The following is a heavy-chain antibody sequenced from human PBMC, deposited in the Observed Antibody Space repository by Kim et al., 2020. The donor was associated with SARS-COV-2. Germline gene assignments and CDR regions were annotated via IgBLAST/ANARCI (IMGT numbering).Heavy chain of an antibody. Sequence: ADSVKGRFTISRDNSKNTLYLQMNSLRAEDTAVYYCAKAPRLWFGEGYDYWGQGTLVTVSS. V-gene: IGHV3-23*01. J-gene: IGHJ4*02. CDR3: AKAPRLWFGEGYDY. D-gene: IGHD3-10*01.